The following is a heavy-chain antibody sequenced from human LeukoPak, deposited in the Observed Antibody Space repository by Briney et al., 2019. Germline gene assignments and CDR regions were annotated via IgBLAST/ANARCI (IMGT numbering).Heavy chain of an antibody. Sequence: PGKSLTLSQGLCQFPFQIWYMHGVRQAPGKGLEWVAVIWNDGSNQYYADSVKGRFTISRDNSQNTVYLQMNSLRAEDTAVYYSAKDASREIDYSNYSDYWGQGTLVTVSS. J-gene: IGHJ4*02. CDR2: IWNDGSNQ. V-gene: IGHV3-33*06. D-gene: IGHD4-11*01. CDR3: AKDASREIDYSNYSDY. CDR1: QFPFQIWY.